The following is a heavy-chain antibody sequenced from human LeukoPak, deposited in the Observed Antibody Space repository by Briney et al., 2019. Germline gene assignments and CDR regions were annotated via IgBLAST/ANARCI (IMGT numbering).Heavy chain of an antibody. CDR3: ARGYSGYDAYAY. V-gene: IGHV4-34*01. Sequence: SETLSLTCAVYGGSFSGYYWSWIRQPPGKGLEWIGEINHSGSTNYNPSLKSRVTISVDTSKNQFSLKLSSVTAADTAVYYCARGYSGYDAYAYWGQGTLVTVSS. CDR1: GGSFSGYY. J-gene: IGHJ4*02. D-gene: IGHD5-12*01. CDR2: INHSGST.